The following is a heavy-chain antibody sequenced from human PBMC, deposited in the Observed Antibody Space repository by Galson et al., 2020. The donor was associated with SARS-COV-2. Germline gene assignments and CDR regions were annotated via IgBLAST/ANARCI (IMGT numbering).Heavy chain of an antibody. J-gene: IGHJ4*02. D-gene: IGHD2-2*01. CDR2: ISWNSGSI. CDR3: ATADLYCSSISCPSFDY. V-gene: IGHV3-9*01. CDR1: GFTFDDYA. Sequence: GGSLRLSCVASGFTFDDYAIHWVRQAPGQGMEWVSGISWNSGSIGYADSVKGRFTISRDNAKNSLYLQMNSLRAEDTTLYYCATADLYCSSISCPSFDYWGQGTLVTVSS.